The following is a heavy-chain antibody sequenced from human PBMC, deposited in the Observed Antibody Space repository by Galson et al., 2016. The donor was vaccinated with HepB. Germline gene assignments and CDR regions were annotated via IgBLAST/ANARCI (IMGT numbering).Heavy chain of an antibody. CDR3: ARAPQGRPLFHMDV. Sequence: SLRLSCAASGFTVSSNYMSWVRQAPGKGLEWVSVIYGGGNIYYADSVKGRFTISRDNSKNTLDLQMNSLSVEDTAVYYCARAPQGRPLFHMDVWGKGTTVTVSS. J-gene: IGHJ6*04. CDR2: IYGGGNI. CDR1: GFTVSSNY. V-gene: IGHV3-53*01. D-gene: IGHD2/OR15-2a*01.